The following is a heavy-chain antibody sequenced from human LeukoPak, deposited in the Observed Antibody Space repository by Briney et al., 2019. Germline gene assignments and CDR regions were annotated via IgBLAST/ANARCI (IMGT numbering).Heavy chain of an antibody. CDR1: GFSLSNYW. V-gene: IGHV3-9*01. D-gene: IGHD6-19*01. Sequence: PGGSLRLSCAPSGFSLSNYWMTWVRQAPGKGLEGVSGISWNSGSIGYADSVKGRFTISRDNAKNSLYLQMNSLRAEDTALYYCAKGSGWRLYRYYFDYWGQGTLVTVSS. CDR3: AKGSGWRLYRYYFDY. CDR2: ISWNSGSI. J-gene: IGHJ4*02.